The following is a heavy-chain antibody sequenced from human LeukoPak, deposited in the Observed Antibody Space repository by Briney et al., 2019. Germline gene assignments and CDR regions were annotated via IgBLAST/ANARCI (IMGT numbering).Heavy chain of an antibody. V-gene: IGHV4-59*12. D-gene: IGHD3-10*01. CDR3: ARGQRQVGSGSYLDY. CDR2: IYHSGST. CDR1: GGSISSYY. J-gene: IGHJ4*02. Sequence: SETLSLTCTVSGGSISSYYWSWIRQPPGKGLEWIGYIYHSGSTDYNPSLKSRVTISVDTSKNQFSLKLSSVTAADTAVYYCARGQRQVGSGSYLDYWGQGTLVTVSS.